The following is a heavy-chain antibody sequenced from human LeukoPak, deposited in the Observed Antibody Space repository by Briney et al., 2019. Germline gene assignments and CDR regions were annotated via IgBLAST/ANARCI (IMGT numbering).Heavy chain of an antibody. CDR1: GYTFTGYY. J-gene: IGHJ4*02. CDR2: INPRGGST. Sequence: PGESLKISCKGSGYTFTGYYMHWVRQAPGQGLEWMGIINPRGGSTSHAQKFQGRVTMTRDMSTNTVSLEMSSLTSEDTGVYYCARSLYDSGWYSQFDYWGQGTLVTVSS. D-gene: IGHD6-19*01. CDR3: ARSLYDSGWYSQFDY. V-gene: IGHV1-46*01.